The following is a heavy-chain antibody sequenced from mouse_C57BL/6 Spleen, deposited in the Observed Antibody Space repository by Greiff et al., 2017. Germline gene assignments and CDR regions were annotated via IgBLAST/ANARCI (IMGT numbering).Heavy chain of an antibody. J-gene: IGHJ2*01. CDR2: IDPETGGT. D-gene: IGHD3-3*01. CDR3: TREGLGLFDY. CDR1: GYTFTDYE. Sequence: QVQLKQSGAELVRPGASVTLSCKASGYTFTDYEMHWVKQTPVHGLEWIGAIDPETGGTAYNQKFKGKAILTADKSSSTAYMELRSLTSEDSAVYYCTREGLGLFDYWGQGTTLTVSS. V-gene: IGHV1-15*01.